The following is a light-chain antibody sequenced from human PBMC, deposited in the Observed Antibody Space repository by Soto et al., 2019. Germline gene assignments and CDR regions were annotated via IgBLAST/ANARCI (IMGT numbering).Light chain of an antibody. V-gene: IGKV3-15*01. CDR2: SAS. CDR1: QNVISN. J-gene: IGKJ1*01. CDR3: QQYYEWPRGT. Sequence: EVVMTQYPGTLSVSPGERATLSCRASQNVISNLAWYQQRPGQAPRLLIYSASTRATGIPARFSGSGSGTEFTLTISSLQSGDAAVYYCQQYYEWPRGTFGQGTKVDI.